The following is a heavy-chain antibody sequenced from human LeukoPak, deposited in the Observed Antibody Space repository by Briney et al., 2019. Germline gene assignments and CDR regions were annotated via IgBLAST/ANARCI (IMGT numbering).Heavy chain of an antibody. D-gene: IGHD3-10*01. CDR1: GFTFSSYA. CDR3: AKSSDYYGSGSGDY. Sequence: GGSLRLSCAASGFTFSSYAMSWVRQAPGGGLEWVSAISGSGGSTYHADSVKGGFTISRDNSKNTLYLQMNSLRAEDTAVYYCAKSSDYYGSGSGDYWGQGTLVTVSS. V-gene: IGHV3-23*01. J-gene: IGHJ4*02. CDR2: ISGSGGST.